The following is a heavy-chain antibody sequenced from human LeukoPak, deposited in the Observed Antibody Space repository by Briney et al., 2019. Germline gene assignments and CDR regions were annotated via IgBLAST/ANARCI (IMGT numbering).Heavy chain of an antibody. D-gene: IGHD6-19*01. V-gene: IGHV1-2*04. CDR1: GYTSTGYY. CDR3: ARVRGIAVADHDY. J-gene: IGHJ4*02. CDR2: INPNSGGT. Sequence: ASVKVSCKASGYTSTGYYMHWVRQAPGQGLEWMGWINPNSGGTNYAQKFQGWVTMTTDTSTSTAYMELRSLRSDDTAVYYCARVRGIAVADHDYWGQGTLVTVSS.